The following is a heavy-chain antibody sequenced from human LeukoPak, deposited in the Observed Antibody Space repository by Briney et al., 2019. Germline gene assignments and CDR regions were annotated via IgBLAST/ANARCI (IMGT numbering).Heavy chain of an antibody. CDR1: GFTVSSNY. V-gene: IGHV3-53*01. CDR2: IYSGGST. J-gene: IGHJ4*02. Sequence: GGSLRLSCAASGFTVSSNYMSWVRQAPGKGLEWVSVIYSGGSTYYADSVKGRFTNSRDFSKNTLFLQMNSLRAEDTAVYYCAKTMGAIDHDYWGQGTLVTVSS. D-gene: IGHD1-26*01. CDR3: AKTMGAIDHDY.